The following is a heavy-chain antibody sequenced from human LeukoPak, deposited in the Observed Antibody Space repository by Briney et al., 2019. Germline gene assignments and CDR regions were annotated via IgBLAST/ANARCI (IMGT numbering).Heavy chain of an antibody. CDR2: ISSSGSTI. D-gene: IGHD4-17*01. CDR3: AKTLLRINYYYGMDV. CDR1: GFTFSSYE. J-gene: IGHJ6*02. V-gene: IGHV3-48*03. Sequence: PGGSLRLSCAASGFTFSSYEMNWVRQAPGKGLEWVSYISSSGSTIYYADSVKGRFTISRDNSKNTLYLQMNSLRAEDTAVYYCAKTLLRINYYYGMDVWGQGTTVTVSS.